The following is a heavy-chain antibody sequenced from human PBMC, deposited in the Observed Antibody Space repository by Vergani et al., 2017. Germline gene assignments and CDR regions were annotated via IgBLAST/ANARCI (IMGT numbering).Heavy chain of an antibody. J-gene: IGHJ4*02. CDR3: ARDYDSSSWYYFDY. V-gene: IGHV4-31*03. Sequence: QVQLQESGPGLVKPSQTLSLTCTVSGGSISSGGYYWSWIRQHPGKGLEWIGYIYYSGSTYYNPSLKCRVTISVDTSKNQFSLKLSSVTAADTAVYYCARDYDSSSWYYFDYWGQGTLVTVSS. D-gene: IGHD6-13*01. CDR1: GGSISSGGYY. CDR2: IYYSGST.